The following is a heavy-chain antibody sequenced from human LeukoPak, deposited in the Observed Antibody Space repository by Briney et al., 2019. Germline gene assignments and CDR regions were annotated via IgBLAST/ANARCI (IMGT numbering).Heavy chain of an antibody. Sequence: PGGSLRLSCAASGFSISGYWMHWVGQAPGKGLVWVSRSNGDGSITAYADSVKGRFTISRDNAKNTLYLQMNSLRAEDTAVYYCARGRAGNYYNHNDYWGQGTLVTVSS. CDR2: SNGDGSIT. CDR3: ARGRAGNYYNHNDY. V-gene: IGHV3-74*01. J-gene: IGHJ4*02. CDR1: GFSISGYW. D-gene: IGHD3-10*01.